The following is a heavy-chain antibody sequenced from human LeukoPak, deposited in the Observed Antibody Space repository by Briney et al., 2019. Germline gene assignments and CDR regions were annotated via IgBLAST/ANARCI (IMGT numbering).Heavy chain of an antibody. Sequence: GGSLRLSCAASGFTFTSYSMNWVRQAPGKGLEWVSTISGGGGSTYYADSVKGRFTISRDNSKDTLYLQVNSLRAEDTAVYYCAKGGKWDVTPFDYWGQGTLVTVSS. CDR3: AKGGKWDVTPFDY. CDR2: ISGGGGST. J-gene: IGHJ4*02. CDR1: GFTFTSYS. V-gene: IGHV3-23*01. D-gene: IGHD1-26*01.